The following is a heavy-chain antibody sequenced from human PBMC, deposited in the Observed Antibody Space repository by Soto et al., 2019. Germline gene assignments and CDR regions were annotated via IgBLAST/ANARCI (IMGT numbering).Heavy chain of an antibody. CDR3: ARGWSSSWPY. CDR1: AGSISGYF. Sequence: SETLSLTCIVSAGSISGYFWSWIRQPPGKGLEWIAFVYDSGSTNYNPSLKSRVTVSVDTSNNQFPLKLISVTAADTAVYYCARGWSSSWPYWGQGTLVTVSS. D-gene: IGHD6-13*01. CDR2: VYDSGST. J-gene: IGHJ4*02. V-gene: IGHV4-59*03.